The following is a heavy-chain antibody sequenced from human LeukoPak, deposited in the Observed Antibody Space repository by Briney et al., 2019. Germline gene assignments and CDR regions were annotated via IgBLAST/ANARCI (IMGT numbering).Heavy chain of an antibody. V-gene: IGHV1-2*02. Sequence: ASVKVSCKASGYTFTGYYMHWVRQAPGQGLEWMGWINPNSGGTNYAQKFQGRVTMTRDTSISTAYMELSRLRSDDTAVYYCARWGTYYYDSSGYPNFDYWGQGTLVTVYS. CDR2: INPNSGGT. D-gene: IGHD3-22*01. CDR1: GYTFTGYY. CDR3: ARWGTYYYDSSGYPNFDY. J-gene: IGHJ4*02.